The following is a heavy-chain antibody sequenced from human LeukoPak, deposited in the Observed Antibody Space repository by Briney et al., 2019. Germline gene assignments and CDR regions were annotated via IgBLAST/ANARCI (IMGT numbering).Heavy chain of an antibody. CDR1: GFTFSSYA. Sequence: GGSLRLSCAASGFTFSSYAMHWVRQAPGKGLEWVAVISYDGSNKYYADSVKGRFTISRDNSKNTLYLQMNSLRAEDTAVYYCAKDGGIVVVPAATGGMDVWGQGTTVTVSS. CDR3: AKDGGIVVVPAATGGMDV. CDR2: ISYDGSNK. V-gene: IGHV3-30*04. J-gene: IGHJ6*02. D-gene: IGHD2-2*01.